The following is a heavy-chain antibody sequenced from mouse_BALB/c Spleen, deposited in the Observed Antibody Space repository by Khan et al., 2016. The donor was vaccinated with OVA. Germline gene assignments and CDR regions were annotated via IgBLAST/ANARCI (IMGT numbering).Heavy chain of an antibody. Sequence: VQVVESGPELVKPGASVKMSCKASGYTFTYYVITWVKQRTGQGLEWIGEIYPGSDNAYYNERFKGKATLTADKSSNTTHMQLRSLTSEDSAVYFCARGDGYYVYFDYWGQGTTLTVSS. D-gene: IGHD2-3*01. CDR2: IYPGSDNA. CDR1: GYTFTYYV. CDR3: ARGDGYYVYFDY. V-gene: IGHV1-81*01. J-gene: IGHJ2*01.